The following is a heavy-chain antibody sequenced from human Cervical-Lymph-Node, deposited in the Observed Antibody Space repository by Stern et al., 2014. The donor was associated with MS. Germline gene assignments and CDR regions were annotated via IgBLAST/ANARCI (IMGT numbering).Heavy chain of an antibody. CDR2: INAGNDNT. Sequence: QVQLGQSRAEVKKPGASVKVSCKASGYTFTSYALHWVRQAPGQRLEWMGWINAGNDNTKYSQKFQGRVTITRDTSASTAYMELSSLRSEDTAVYYCARNRVWGGTDYWGQGTLVTVSS. V-gene: IGHV1-3*01. CDR3: ARNRVWGGTDY. CDR1: GYTFTSYA. J-gene: IGHJ4*02. D-gene: IGHD3-16*01.